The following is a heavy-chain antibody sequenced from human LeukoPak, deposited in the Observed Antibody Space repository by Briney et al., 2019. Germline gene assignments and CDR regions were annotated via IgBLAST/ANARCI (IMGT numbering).Heavy chain of an antibody. D-gene: IGHD6-13*01. CDR1: GGSISSYY. CDR2: IYTSGST. CDR3: ARARLAAAGNREYYFDY. J-gene: IGHJ4*02. Sequence: PSETLSLTCTVSGGSISSYYWSWIRQPAGKGLEWIGRIYTSGSTNYNPSLKSRVTTSVDTSKNQFSLKLSSVTAADTAVYYCARARLAAAGNREYYFDYWAREPWSPSPQ. V-gene: IGHV4-4*07.